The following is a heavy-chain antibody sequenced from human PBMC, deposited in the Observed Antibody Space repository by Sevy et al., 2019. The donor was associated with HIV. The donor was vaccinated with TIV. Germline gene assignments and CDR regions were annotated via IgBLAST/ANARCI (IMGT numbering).Heavy chain of an antibody. V-gene: IGHV1-18*01. Sequence: ASVKVSCKASGYTFTSFGISWVRQAPGQGLEWVGWISVYNGKINYAQNFQGRVTMTTDTSTRTAYMELKSLRSDDTAVYYCARRWAFGFDTSGFLSPWGQGTLVTVSS. D-gene: IGHD3-22*01. CDR3: ARRWAFGFDTSGFLSP. CDR1: GYTFTSFG. CDR2: ISVYNGKI. J-gene: IGHJ5*02.